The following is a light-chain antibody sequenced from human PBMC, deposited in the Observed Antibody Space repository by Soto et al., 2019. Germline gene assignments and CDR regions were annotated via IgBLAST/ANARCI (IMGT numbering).Light chain of an antibody. CDR2: GAS. J-gene: IGKJ1*01. Sequence: VWTQSPCTLSLSPGERATLACRASQRVSCSYLAWYQQKPGQASRLLIYGASSRATGIPDRFSGTGSATRFSTTISRLEPEHFAVYYCQQYGSSPRTFDQGTKVHIQ. CDR3: QQYGSSPRT. V-gene: IGKV3-20*01. CDR1: QRVSCSY.